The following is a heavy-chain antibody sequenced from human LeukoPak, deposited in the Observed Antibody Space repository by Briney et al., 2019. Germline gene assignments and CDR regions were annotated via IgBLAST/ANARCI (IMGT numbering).Heavy chain of an antibody. V-gene: IGHV3-48*01. CDR3: ARSSSSYYYYMDV. J-gene: IGHJ6*03. Sequence: GGSLRLPCAASGFTFSSYGMNWVRQAPGKGLEWVSYISSGSSTIYYADSVKGRFTISRDNAKNSLYLQMNSLRAEDTAVYYCARSSSSYYYYMDVWGKGTTVTVSS. D-gene: IGHD6-13*01. CDR1: GFTFSSYG. CDR2: ISSGSSTI.